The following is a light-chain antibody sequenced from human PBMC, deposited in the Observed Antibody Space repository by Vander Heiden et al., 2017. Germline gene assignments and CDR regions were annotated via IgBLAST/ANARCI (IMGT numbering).Light chain of an antibody. CDR3: QSYDSSLSGSGV. V-gene: IGLV1-40*01. Sequence: QSVLTQPPSVSGATGQRVTISCTGSSSNIGAGYDVHWYHQLPGTAPKLLIYGNSNRPSGVPDRFSGSKSGTSASLAITGLQAEDEADYYCQSYDSSLSGSGVFGTGTKVTVL. CDR1: SSNIGAGYD. CDR2: GNS. J-gene: IGLJ1*01.